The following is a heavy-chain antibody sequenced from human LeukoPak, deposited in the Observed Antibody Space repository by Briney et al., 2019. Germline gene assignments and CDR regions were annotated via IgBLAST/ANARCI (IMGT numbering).Heavy chain of an antibody. V-gene: IGHV4-34*01. Sequence: TSETLSLTCAVYGGSFSGYYWSWIRQPPGKGLEWIGEINHSGSTNYNPSPKSRVTISVDTSKNQFSLKLSSVTAADTAVYYCARARYDYVWGSGLFRSANGWDYWGQGTLVTVSS. CDR2: INHSGST. J-gene: IGHJ4*02. CDR1: GGSFSGYY. D-gene: IGHD3-16*01. CDR3: ARARYDYVWGSGLFRSANGWDY.